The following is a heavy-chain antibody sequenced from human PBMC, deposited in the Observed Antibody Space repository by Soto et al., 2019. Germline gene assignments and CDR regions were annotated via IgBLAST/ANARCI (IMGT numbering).Heavy chain of an antibody. CDR2: IIAIFGTA. CDR3: AREVDFWSGYYTGPPYYYYYGMDV. D-gene: IGHD3-3*01. V-gene: IGHV1-69*13. Sequence: SVKVSCKASGGTFSSYAISWVRQAPGQGLEWMGGIIAIFGTANYAQKFQGRVTITADESTSTAYMELSSLRSEDTAVSYCAREVDFWSGYYTGPPYYYYYGMDVWGQGTTVTVSS. CDR1: GGTFSSYA. J-gene: IGHJ6*02.